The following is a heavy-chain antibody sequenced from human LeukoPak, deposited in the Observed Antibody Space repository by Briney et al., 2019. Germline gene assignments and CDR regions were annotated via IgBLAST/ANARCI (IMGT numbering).Heavy chain of an antibody. Sequence: GGSLRLSCAASGFTFSSYWMSWVRQAPGKGLEWVANIKQDGSEKYYVDSVKGRFTISRDNAKNSLYLQMNSLRAEDTAVYYCAKDNYYDSSGYYSSEHFQHWGQGTLVTVSS. CDR3: AKDNYYDSSGYYSSEHFQH. CDR1: GFTFSSYW. V-gene: IGHV3-7*03. D-gene: IGHD3-22*01. J-gene: IGHJ1*01. CDR2: IKQDGSEK.